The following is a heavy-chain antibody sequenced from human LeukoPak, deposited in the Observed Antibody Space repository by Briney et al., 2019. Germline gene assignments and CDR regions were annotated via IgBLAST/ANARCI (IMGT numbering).Heavy chain of an antibody. D-gene: IGHD6-19*01. CDR3: ARRGAVAGTFDY. CDR2: INSDGSST. J-gene: IGHJ4*02. CDR1: GFTLSSYW. V-gene: IGHV3-74*01. Sequence: GGSLRLSCVASGFTLSSYWMHWVRQAPGKGLVRVSRINSDGSSTSYADSVKGRFTISRDNAMNTLYLQMNSLRAEDTAVYYCARRGAVAGTFDYWGQGTLVTVSS.